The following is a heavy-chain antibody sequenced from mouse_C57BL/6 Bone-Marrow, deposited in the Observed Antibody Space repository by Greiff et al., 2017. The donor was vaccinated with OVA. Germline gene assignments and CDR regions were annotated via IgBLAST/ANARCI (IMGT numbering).Heavy chain of an antibody. V-gene: IGHV5-15*01. Sequence: EVMLVESGGGLVQPGGSLKLSCAASGFTFSDYGMAWVRQAPRKGPEWVAFISNLAYSIYYADTVTGRFTISRENAKNTLYLEMSSLRSEDTAMYYCARPDSNYAYAMDYWGQGTSVTVSS. CDR3: ARPDSNYAYAMDY. D-gene: IGHD2-5*01. CDR2: ISNLAYSI. J-gene: IGHJ4*01. CDR1: GFTFSDYG.